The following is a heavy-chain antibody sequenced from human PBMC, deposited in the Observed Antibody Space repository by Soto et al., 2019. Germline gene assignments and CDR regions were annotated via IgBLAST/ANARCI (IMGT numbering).Heavy chain of an antibody. CDR2: IYYSGST. J-gene: IGHJ2*01. Sequence: SETLSLTCTVSGGSISSDDYYWSWIRQPPGKGLEWIGYIYYSGSTYYNPSLKSRVTISVDTSKNQFSLKLSSVTAADTAVYYCARRSWSFLGAAAGTWYFDLWGRGTLVTVSS. CDR3: ARRSWSFLGAAAGTWYFDL. CDR1: GGSISSDDYY. D-gene: IGHD6-13*01. V-gene: IGHV4-30-4*01.